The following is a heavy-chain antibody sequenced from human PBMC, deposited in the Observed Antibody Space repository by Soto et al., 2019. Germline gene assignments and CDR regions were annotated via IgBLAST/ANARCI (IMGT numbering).Heavy chain of an antibody. V-gene: IGHV4-31*03. J-gene: IGHJ4*02. CDR1: GGSISSGVYY. CDR3: ARVGYYDSSGFDY. CDR2: IYYSGST. Sequence: SETLSLTCTVSGGSISSGVYYWSWIRQHPGKGLEWIGYIYYSGSTYYNPSLKSRVTISVDTSKNQFSLKLSSATAADTAVYYCARVGYYDSSGFDYWGQGTLVTVS. D-gene: IGHD3-22*01.